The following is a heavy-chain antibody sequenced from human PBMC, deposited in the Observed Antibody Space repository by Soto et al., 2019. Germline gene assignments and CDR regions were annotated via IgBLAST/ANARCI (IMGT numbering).Heavy chain of an antibody. CDR1: GGSFSGYY. CDR2: INHSGST. D-gene: IGHD6-6*01. V-gene: IGHV4-34*01. J-gene: IGHJ4*02. CDR3: ARESIAALDY. Sequence: PSETLSLTCAVYGGSFSGYYWSWIRQPPGKGLEWIGEINHSGSTNYNPSLKSRVTISVDTSKNQFSLKLSSVTAADTAVYYCARESIAALDYWGQGTLVTVSS.